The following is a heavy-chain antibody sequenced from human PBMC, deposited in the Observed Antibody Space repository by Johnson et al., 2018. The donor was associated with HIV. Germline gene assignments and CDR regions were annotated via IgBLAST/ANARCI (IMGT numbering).Heavy chain of an antibody. J-gene: IGHJ3*02. CDR1: GFTVSSNY. V-gene: IGHV3-53*01. CDR3: ASWNIAARPVGAFDI. D-gene: IGHD6-6*01. CDR2: IYSGGST. Sequence: VQLVESGGGLIQPGGSLRLSCAASGFTVSSNYMSWVRQAPGKGLEWVSVIYSGGSTYYADSVKGRFTISRDNSKNPLYLQMNSLRAEDTAVYYCASWNIAARPVGAFDIWGQGTMVTVSS.